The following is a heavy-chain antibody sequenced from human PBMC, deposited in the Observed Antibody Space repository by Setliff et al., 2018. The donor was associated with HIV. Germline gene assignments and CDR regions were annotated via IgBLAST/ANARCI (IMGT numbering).Heavy chain of an antibody. J-gene: IGHJ4*02. CDR1: GGSISTNRDH. V-gene: IGHV4-39*07. CDR3: ARDPHYFDRRGYYSYFYFGS. D-gene: IGHD3-22*01. Sequence: SETLSLTWNVSGGSISTNRDHWGWIRQPPGKGLEWIGSISYRRNTYYNPSLQSRVTISLDMSKSQFSLKVTSLTAADTAVYYCARDPHYFDRRGYYSYFYFGSWGQGMLVTVSS. CDR2: ISYRRNT.